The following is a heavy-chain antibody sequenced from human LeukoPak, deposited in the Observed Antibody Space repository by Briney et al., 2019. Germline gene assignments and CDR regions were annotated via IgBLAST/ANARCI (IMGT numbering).Heavy chain of an antibody. Sequence: GTSVKVSCKASGYTFTSYDINWVRQATGQGLEWMGWMNPNSGNTGYAQKFQGRVTMTRNTSISTAYMELSSPRSEDTAVYYCARDNDSRDPPHFDYWGQGTLVTVSS. D-gene: IGHD3-16*01. CDR1: GYTFTSYD. CDR3: ARDNDSRDPPHFDY. J-gene: IGHJ4*02. CDR2: MNPNSGNT. V-gene: IGHV1-8*01.